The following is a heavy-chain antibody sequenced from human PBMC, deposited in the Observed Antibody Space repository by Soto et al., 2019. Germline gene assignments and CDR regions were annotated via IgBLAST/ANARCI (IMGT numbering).Heavy chain of an antibody. Sequence: SGPTLVNPTQTLTLTCTFSGFSLSTRGKGVGWIRQPPGKALEWLALIYWDDDRRHSPSLKSRLTITKDTSKNQEVLTMTNMDPVDTAAYYCARRYYGTLTGLPYYFDYWGQGTLVTVSS. J-gene: IGHJ4*02. V-gene: IGHV2-5*02. CDR1: GFSLSTRGKG. CDR3: ARRYYGTLTGLPYYFDY. CDR2: IYWDDDR. D-gene: IGHD3-9*01.